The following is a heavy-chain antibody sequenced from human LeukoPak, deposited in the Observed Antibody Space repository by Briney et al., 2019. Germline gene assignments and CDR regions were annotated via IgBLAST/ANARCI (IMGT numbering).Heavy chain of an antibody. Sequence: SVKVSCKASGGTFSSYAISWVRQAPGQGLEWMGRIIPILGIANYAQKFQGRVTITADKSTSTAYMELSSLRSEDTVVYYCASERTYYYDSNHAFDIWGQGTMVTVSS. J-gene: IGHJ3*02. CDR2: IIPILGIA. D-gene: IGHD3-22*01. CDR1: GGTFSSYA. V-gene: IGHV1-69*04. CDR3: ASERTYYYDSNHAFDI.